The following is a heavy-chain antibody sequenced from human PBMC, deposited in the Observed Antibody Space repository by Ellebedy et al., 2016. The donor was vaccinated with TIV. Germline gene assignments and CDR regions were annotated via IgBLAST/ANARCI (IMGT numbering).Heavy chain of an antibody. CDR3: AKFPSVTTPGVDF. CDR1: GFIFDDYA. Sequence: SLKISCVASGFIFDDYAMHWVRQGPEKGLEWVAGITWNGAFIRYADSVRGRFTISRDNSKSTLFLYMNNLRAEDTAVYYCAKFPSVTTPGVDFWGQGTLVTVSS. CDR2: ITWNGAFI. V-gene: IGHV3-9*01. D-gene: IGHD4-17*01. J-gene: IGHJ4*02.